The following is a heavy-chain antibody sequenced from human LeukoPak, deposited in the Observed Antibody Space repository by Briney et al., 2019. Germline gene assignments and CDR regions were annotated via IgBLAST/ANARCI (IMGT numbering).Heavy chain of an antibody. D-gene: IGHD6-19*01. V-gene: IGHV4-39*01. J-gene: IGHJ3*02. Sequence: PSETLSLTCTVSGGSISSSSYYWGWIRQPPGKGLEWIGSIYYSGSTYYNPSLKSRVTISVDTSKNQFSLKLSSVTAADTAVYYCARSGGSGWYLAFDIWGQGTMVTVSS. CDR1: GGSISSSSYY. CDR2: IYYSGST. CDR3: ARSGGSGWYLAFDI.